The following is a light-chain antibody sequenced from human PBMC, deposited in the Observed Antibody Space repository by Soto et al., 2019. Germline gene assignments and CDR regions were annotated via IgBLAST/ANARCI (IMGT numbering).Light chain of an antibody. CDR2: DVN. CDR1: SSDIGGYDY. V-gene: IGLV2-14*01. J-gene: IGLJ1*01. CDR3: SSYTSNSALAYV. Sequence: QSALTQPASVSGSPGQSITISCTGSSSDIGGYDYVSWYQQHPGKAPKLMIYDVNNRPSGVSHRFSGSKSGNTASLTISGLQAEDEADYYCSSYTSNSALAYVFGTGTKLTVL.